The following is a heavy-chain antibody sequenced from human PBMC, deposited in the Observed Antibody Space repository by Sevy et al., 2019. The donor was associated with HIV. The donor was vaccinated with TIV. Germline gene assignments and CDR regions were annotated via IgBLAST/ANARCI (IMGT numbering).Heavy chain of an antibody. J-gene: IGHJ4*02. CDR3: ARYYDSSGYDY. CDR1: GVSISSYY. D-gene: IGHD3-22*01. V-gene: IGHV4-59*01. CDR2: IYYSGST. Sequence: AETLSLTCTASGVSISSYYWSWIRHPPGKGLEWIGYIYYSGSTNYNPSLKSRVTISVDTSKNQFSLKLSSVTAADTAVYYCARYYDSSGYDYWGQGTLVTVSS.